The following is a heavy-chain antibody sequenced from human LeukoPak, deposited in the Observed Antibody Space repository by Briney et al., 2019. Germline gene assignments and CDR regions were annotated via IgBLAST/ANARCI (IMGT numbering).Heavy chain of an antibody. CDR2: IYTSGST. D-gene: IGHD6-13*01. CDR3: AREEAAAGTGYNWFDP. V-gene: IGHV4-4*07. Sequence: SETLSLTCTVSGGSTSSYYWSWIRQPAGKGLEWIGRIYTSGSTNYNPSLKSRVTMSVDTSKNQFSLKLSSVTAADTAVYYCAREEAAAGTGYNWFDPWGQGTLVTVSS. J-gene: IGHJ5*02. CDR1: GGSTSSYY.